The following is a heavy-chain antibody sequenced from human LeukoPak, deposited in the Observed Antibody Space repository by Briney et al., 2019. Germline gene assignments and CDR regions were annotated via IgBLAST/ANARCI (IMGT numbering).Heavy chain of an antibody. Sequence: GGSLRLSCAASGFTFSSYAMSWVRQAPGKGLEWVSAISGSGGSTYYADSVKGRFTISRDNPKNTLYLQMNSLRAEDTAVYYCAKDLSRYGSGWYKGSFDYWGQGTLVTVSS. D-gene: IGHD6-19*01. J-gene: IGHJ4*02. V-gene: IGHV3-23*01. CDR2: ISGSGGST. CDR1: GFTFSSYA. CDR3: AKDLSRYGSGWYKGSFDY.